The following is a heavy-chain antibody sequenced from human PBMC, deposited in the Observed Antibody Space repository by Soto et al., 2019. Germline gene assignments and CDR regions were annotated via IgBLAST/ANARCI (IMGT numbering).Heavy chain of an antibody. Sequence: SETLSLTCTVSGGSISSYYWSWIRQPAGKGLEWIGRIYTSGSTNYNPSLKSRVTMSVDTSKDQFSLKLSSVTAADTAVYYCARSPSVGDTYYYYGMDVWGQGTTVTVSS. V-gene: IGHV4-4*07. CDR3: ARSPSVGDTYYYYGMDV. D-gene: IGHD4-17*01. CDR1: GGSISSYY. J-gene: IGHJ6*02. CDR2: IYTSGST.